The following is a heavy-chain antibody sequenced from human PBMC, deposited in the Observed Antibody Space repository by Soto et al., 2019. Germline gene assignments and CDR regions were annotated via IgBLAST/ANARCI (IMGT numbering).Heavy chain of an antibody. Sequence: VASVKGSCKASGYTYTSYSMHWVRQAPGQRLEWMGWINAGNGNTKYAQKFQGRVTITRDTSASTAYMELSRLRSEDTAVYYCARGDVRRGQGTPPIQQEYYYYGKDFWGQGTTVTVSS. J-gene: IGHJ6*02. CDR2: INAGNGNT. V-gene: IGHV1-3*01. D-gene: IGHD5-18*01. CDR3: ARGDVRRGQGTPPIQQEYYYYGKDF. CDR1: GYTYTSYS.